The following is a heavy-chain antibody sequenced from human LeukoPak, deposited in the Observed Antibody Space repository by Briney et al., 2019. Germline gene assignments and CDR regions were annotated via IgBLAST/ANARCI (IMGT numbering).Heavy chain of an antibody. CDR1: GFTFSSYG. D-gene: IGHD4-17*01. CDR2: IWYDGSNK. CDR3: ARRFDYGDYFDY. J-gene: IGHJ4*02. Sequence: TGGSLRLSCAASGFTFSSYGMHRVRQAPGKGLEWVAVIWYDGSNKYYADSVKGRFTISRDNSKNTLYLQMNSLRAEDTAVYYCARRFDYGDYFDYWGQGTLVTVSS. V-gene: IGHV3-33*01.